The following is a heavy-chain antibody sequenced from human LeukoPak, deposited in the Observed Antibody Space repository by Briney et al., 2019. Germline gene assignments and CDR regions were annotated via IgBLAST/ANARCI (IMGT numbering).Heavy chain of an antibody. V-gene: IGHV3-23*01. CDR3: ARAGVEYSSSSGAFDI. D-gene: IGHD6-6*01. Sequence: GGSLRLSCAASGFTFSSYAMSWVRQAPGKGLEWVSAISGSGGSTYYADSVKGRFTISRDNSKNTLYLQMNSLRAEDTAVYYCARAGVEYSSSSGAFDIWGQGTMVTVSS. CDR1: GFTFSSYA. J-gene: IGHJ3*02. CDR2: ISGSGGST.